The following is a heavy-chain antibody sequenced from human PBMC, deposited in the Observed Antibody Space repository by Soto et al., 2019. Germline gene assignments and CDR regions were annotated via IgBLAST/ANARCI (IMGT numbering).Heavy chain of an antibody. CDR3: ARDQGSWYSGMDV. V-gene: IGHV3-11*01. J-gene: IGHJ6*02. CDR1: GFTFSDYY. D-gene: IGHD1-26*01. Sequence: GGSLRLSCAASGFTFSDYYMGWILQAPGKELEWVSKISSSGSTIYYADSVKCRFTISRDNAKNSLYLQMNSLRAEDTAVYYCARDQGSWYSGMDVWGQGTPVTVSS. CDR2: ISSSGSTI.